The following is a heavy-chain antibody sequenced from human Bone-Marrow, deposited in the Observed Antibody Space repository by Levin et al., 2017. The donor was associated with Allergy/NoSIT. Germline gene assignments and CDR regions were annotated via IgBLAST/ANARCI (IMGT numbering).Heavy chain of an antibody. J-gene: IGHJ4*02. V-gene: IGHV4-39*01. CDR2: IYYSGTT. Sequence: KSSETLSLTCNVSGGSISINNFYWGWIRQPPGKGLEWIAYIYYSGTTYYNPSLKSRVTISVDTSNNQFSLKLRSVTAADTAVYYCARVQGPYFSTNYVDYWGQGSLVTVSS. CDR3: ARVQGPYFSTNYVDY. D-gene: IGHD2-8*01. CDR1: GGSISINNFY.